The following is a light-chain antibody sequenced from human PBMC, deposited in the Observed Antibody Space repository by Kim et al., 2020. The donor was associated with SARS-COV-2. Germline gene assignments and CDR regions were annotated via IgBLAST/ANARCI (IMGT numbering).Light chain of an antibody. CDR1: QDINNH. CDR2: DAS. Sequence: VSVGDRVTITCQASQDINNHLTWYQQKPVKAPNLLIYDASILETGVPSRFSGSGSGTVFTFTITSLQPEDVATYYCQQCEAVPPTFGQGTRLEIK. J-gene: IGKJ5*01. CDR3: QQCEAVPPT. V-gene: IGKV1-33*01.